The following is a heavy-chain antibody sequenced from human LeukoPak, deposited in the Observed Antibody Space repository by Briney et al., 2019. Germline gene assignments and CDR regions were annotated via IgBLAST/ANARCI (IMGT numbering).Heavy chain of an antibody. J-gene: IGHJ4*02. Sequence: ASVKVSCKASGYTFTIYDINWLRQAPGQGPEWMAWFNPNTGETGYAQKFQGRVTLTGDTSISTAYMELSSLRSEDTAVYYCARGGYYDSSGYYHFDYWGQGTLVTVSS. CDR3: ARGGYYDSSGYYHFDY. CDR1: GYTFTIYD. CDR2: FNPNTGET. D-gene: IGHD3-22*01. V-gene: IGHV1-8*03.